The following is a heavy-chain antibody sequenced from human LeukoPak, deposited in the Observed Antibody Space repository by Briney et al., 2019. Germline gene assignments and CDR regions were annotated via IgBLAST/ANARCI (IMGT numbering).Heavy chain of an antibody. CDR3: ARVSRWFLAVAGYADF. CDR2: TNHRGSA. CDR1: GGSFSSYS. V-gene: IGHV4-34*01. J-gene: IGHJ4*02. Sequence: PSETLSLTCAFSGGSFSSYSWSWIRQTPGQGLEWIGETNHRGSANYNPSLKSRVTISVDASKSQFSLKLSSVTAADTAVYYCARVSRWFLAVAGYADFWGQGTQVTVSS. D-gene: IGHD6-19*01.